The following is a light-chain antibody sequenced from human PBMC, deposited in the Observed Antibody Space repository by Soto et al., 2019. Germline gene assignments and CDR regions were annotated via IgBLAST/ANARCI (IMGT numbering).Light chain of an antibody. V-gene: IGKV3-15*01. J-gene: IGKJ1*01. CDR2: GAS. Sequence: EIVMTQSPATLSVSTGERATLSCRASQSVSSNLAWYQQKPGQAPRLLIYGASTRATGIPARFSGGGSGTEFTLTISSLQSEDFAVYYCQQYNNWTPTFGPGTQVEMK. CDR3: QQYNNWTPT. CDR1: QSVSSN.